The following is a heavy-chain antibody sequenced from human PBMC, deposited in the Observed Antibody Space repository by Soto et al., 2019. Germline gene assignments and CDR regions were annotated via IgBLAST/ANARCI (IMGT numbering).Heavy chain of an antibody. CDR3: ARDPHEFWTSYWFDP. CDR2: ISAYDGKT. CDR1: GYTFNTDG. J-gene: IGHJ5*02. D-gene: IGHD3-3*01. V-gene: IGHV1-18*01. Sequence: ASVKVSCKTSGYTFNTDGINWVRQAPGQGLELMGWISAYDGKTTYAEKFQGRVTLTTDTYTSTAYMELRSLRSDDTAIYYCARDPHEFWTSYWFDPWGQGTPGTV.